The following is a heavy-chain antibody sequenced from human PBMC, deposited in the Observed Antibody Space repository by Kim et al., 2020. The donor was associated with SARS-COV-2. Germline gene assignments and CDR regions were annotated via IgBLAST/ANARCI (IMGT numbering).Heavy chain of an antibody. D-gene: IGHD4-17*01. CDR1: GFTFSDYY. CDR3: ARDGYDYGGNSLVFGYYGMDV. CDR2: ISSSSSYT. V-gene: IGHV3-11*06. J-gene: IGHJ6*02. Sequence: GGSLRLSCAASGFTFSDYYMSWIRQAPGKGLEWVSYISSSSSYTNYADSVKGRFTISRDNAKNSLYLQMNSLRAEDTAVYYCARDGYDYGGNSLVFGYYGMDVWGQGTTVTVSS.